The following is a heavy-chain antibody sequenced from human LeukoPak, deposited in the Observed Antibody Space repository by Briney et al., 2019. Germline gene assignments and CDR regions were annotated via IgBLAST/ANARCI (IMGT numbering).Heavy chain of an antibody. J-gene: IGHJ4*02. CDR1: GFSFRNSW. V-gene: IGHV3-7*01. Sequence: GGSLRLSCAASGFSFRNSWMTWVRQAPGKGLEWVANINPDGSHTDYVGSVKDRFTISRDNAENSLFFQINSLRIEATAIYYCARDRAYDAFDYWGRGTLVAVSS. CDR3: ARDRAYDAFDY. D-gene: IGHD5-12*01. CDR2: INPDGSHT.